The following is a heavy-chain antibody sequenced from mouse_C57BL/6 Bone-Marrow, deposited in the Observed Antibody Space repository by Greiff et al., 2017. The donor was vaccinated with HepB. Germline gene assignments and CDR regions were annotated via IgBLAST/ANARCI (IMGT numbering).Heavy chain of an antibody. D-gene: IGHD2-2*01. CDR1: GYTFTSYW. J-gene: IGHJ2*01. Sequence: QVQLQQSGAELAKPGASVKLSCKASGYTFTSYWMHWVKQRPGQGLEWIGYINPSSGYTKYNQKFKDKATLTADKSSSTAYMQLSNLTYEDSAVYYLARIYYGYERGDYFDYWGQGTTLTVSS. CDR2: INPSSGYT. V-gene: IGHV1-7*01. CDR3: ARIYYGYERGDYFDY.